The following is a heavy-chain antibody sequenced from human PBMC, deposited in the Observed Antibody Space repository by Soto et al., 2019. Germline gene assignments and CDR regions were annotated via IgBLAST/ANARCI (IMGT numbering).Heavy chain of an antibody. D-gene: IGHD3-3*02. CDR3: AGDKDRPTLGGTYCYILAV. Sequence: QVQLEQSGAEVKKPGSSVKVSCKASGGTFRNSAISWVRQAPGQGLEWMGGIMPIFRTPDYAQKFQGRVTITADESPSTANREFSGLKSADTAVYLWAGDKDRPTLGGTYCYILAVWGHGTTVTVSS. V-gene: IGHV1-69*12. CDR1: GGTFRNSA. CDR2: IMPIFRTP. J-gene: IGHJ6*02.